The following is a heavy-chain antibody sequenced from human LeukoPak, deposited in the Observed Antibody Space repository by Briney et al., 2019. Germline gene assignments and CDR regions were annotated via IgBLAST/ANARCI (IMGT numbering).Heavy chain of an antibody. D-gene: IGHD2-2*01. CDR1: GGSFSGYY. V-gene: IGHV4-31*11. CDR2: IYYSGST. Sequence: SETLSLTCAVYGGSFSGYYWSWIRQHPGKGLEWIGYIYYSGSTYYNPSLKSRVTISVDTSKNQFSLKLSSVTAADTAVYYCAREARYCSSTSCSFDAFDIWGQGTMVTVSS. CDR3: AREARYCSSTSCSFDAFDI. J-gene: IGHJ3*02.